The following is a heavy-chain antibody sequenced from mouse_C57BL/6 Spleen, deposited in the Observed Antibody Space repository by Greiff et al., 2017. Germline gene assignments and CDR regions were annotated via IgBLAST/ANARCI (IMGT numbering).Heavy chain of an antibody. Sequence: EVKLMESGPGLVKPSQSLSLTCSVTGYSITSGYYWNWIRQFPGNKLEWMGYISYDGSNNYNPSLKNRISITRDTSKNQFFLKLNSVTTEDTATYYCARDGYGSRFDYWGQGTTLTVSS. D-gene: IGHD1-1*01. J-gene: IGHJ2*01. CDR1: GYSITSGYY. CDR2: ISYDGSN. V-gene: IGHV3-6*01. CDR3: ARDGYGSRFDY.